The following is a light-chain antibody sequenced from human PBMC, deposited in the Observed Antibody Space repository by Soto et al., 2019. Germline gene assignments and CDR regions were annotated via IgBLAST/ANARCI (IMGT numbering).Light chain of an antibody. V-gene: IGKV3-11*01. J-gene: IGKJ1*01. CDR2: QTS. CDR3: HQRQSWPRS. Sequence: DTVLTQSPATLSSFPGHRVTLSCRASQYINTRLAWYQHRPGQAPRLLIYQTSIRAAGIPARFSASGTETDFTLTISDVQPEDFAVYYCHQRQSWPRSFGQGTKVDIK. CDR1: QYINTR.